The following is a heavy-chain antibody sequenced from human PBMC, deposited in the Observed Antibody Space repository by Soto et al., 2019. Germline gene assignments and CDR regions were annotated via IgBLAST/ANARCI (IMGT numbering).Heavy chain of an antibody. Sequence: QVPLVQSGAEVKKPGASLKVSCNASGYIFIHYSIHWVRQAPGQGLEWLAIINPNGGRTNYAQKCQGRVTVTSDTSTSTVSMELNSLGSDDTAVYFCARSLLQGDFWGQGILVTVSS. J-gene: IGHJ4*02. V-gene: IGHV1-46*01. CDR1: GYIFIHYS. D-gene: IGHD3-16*01. CDR2: INPNGGRT. CDR3: ARSLLQGDF.